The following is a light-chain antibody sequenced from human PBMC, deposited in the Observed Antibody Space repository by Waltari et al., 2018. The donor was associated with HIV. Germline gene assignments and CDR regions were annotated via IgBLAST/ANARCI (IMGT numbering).Light chain of an antibody. Sequence: EIVMTQSPSILTVSQGERATNSCRASQSVSRNLAWYQQRPGQAPRLLIYGASVRAPDIPARFSGSGSGTEFTLTISSLQSEDFAFYSCQQYNHWPLVFGQGTRVEV. V-gene: IGKV3-15*01. CDR3: QQYNHWPLV. CDR2: GAS. CDR1: QSVSRN. J-gene: IGKJ1*01.